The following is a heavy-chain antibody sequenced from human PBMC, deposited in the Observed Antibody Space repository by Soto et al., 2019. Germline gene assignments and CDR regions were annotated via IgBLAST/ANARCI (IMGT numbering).Heavy chain of an antibody. CDR1: GFSLNTRGMC. D-gene: IGHD2-15*01. Sequence: GSGPTLVNPTQTLTLTCTFSGFSLNTRGMCVSWIRQPPGKALEWLALIYWDDDKRYSPSLKSRLTITKDTSKNQVVLTMTNMDPVDTATYYCAHRPSYCSGGSCYSGFDYWGQGTLVTVSS. J-gene: IGHJ4*02. V-gene: IGHV2-5*08. CDR2: IYWDDDK. CDR3: AHRPSYCSGGSCYSGFDY.